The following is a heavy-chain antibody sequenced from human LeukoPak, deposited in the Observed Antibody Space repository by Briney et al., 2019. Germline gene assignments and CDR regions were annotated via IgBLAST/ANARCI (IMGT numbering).Heavy chain of an antibody. CDR1: GYSFTSYW. CDR3: ARLLRNYYDSSGYHDAFDI. CDR2: IYPGDSDT. J-gene: IGHJ3*02. D-gene: IGHD3-22*01. V-gene: IGHV5-51*01. Sequence: KLGESLKISCKGSGYSFTSYWIGWVRQMPGKGLEWMGIIYPGDSDTRYSPSFQGQVIISADKSISTAYLQWSSLKASDTAMYYCARLLRNYYDSSGYHDAFDIWGQGTMVTVSS.